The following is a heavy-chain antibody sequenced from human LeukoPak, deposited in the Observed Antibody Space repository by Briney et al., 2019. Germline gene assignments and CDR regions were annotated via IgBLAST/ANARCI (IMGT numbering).Heavy chain of an antibody. J-gene: IGHJ4*02. D-gene: IGHD3-10*01. CDR3: AKDPTYYYGSGSLEGYFDY. Sequence: AGGSLRLSCAASGFTFSSYAMSWVRQAPGKGLEWVSAISGSGGSTYYADSVKGRFTISRDNSKNTLYLQMNSLRAGDTAVYYCAKDPTYYYGSGSLEGYFDYWGQGTLVTVSS. CDR1: GFTFSSYA. V-gene: IGHV3-23*01. CDR2: ISGSGGST.